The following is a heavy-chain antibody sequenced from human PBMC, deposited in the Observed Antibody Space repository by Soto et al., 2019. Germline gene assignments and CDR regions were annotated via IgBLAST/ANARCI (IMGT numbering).Heavy chain of an antibody. CDR2: ISGSGGST. CDR3: ARKGAGTVTASVPRLGNYYYYGMDV. J-gene: IGHJ6*02. D-gene: IGHD2-21*02. Sequence: GGSLRLSCAASGFTFSSYAMSWVRQAPGKGLEWVSAISGSGGSTYYADSVKGRFTISRDNSKNTLYLQMNSLRAEDTAVYYCARKGAGTVTASVPRLGNYYYYGMDVWGQGTTVTVSS. CDR1: GFTFSSYA. V-gene: IGHV3-23*01.